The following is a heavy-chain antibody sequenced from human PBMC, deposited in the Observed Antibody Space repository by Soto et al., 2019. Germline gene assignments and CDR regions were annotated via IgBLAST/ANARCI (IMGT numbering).Heavy chain of an antibody. J-gene: IGHJ4*02. CDR2: SSNGGTFA. D-gene: IGHD1-1*01. Sequence: SGGSLRLSCAASGFTFSDYYMSWVRQAPGRGLEWISYSSNGGTFARYATSVKGRFSISRDNANNSLYLEMNSLRVEDTAVYYCARSGDNFNVLDYWGQGTPVTVSS. V-gene: IGHV3-11*06. CDR3: ARSGDNFNVLDY. CDR1: GFTFSDYY.